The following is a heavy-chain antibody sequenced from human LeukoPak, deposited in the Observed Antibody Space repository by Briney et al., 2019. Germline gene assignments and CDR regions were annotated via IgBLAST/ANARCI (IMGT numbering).Heavy chain of an antibody. Sequence: PSETLSLTCTVSGGSIRNYYWSWIRQPPGKGLEWIGYIYYSGSTDYNPSLKSRVTISVDTSKNQFSLKLSSVTAADTAVYYCARHRGIYSSSHFDYWGQGTLVTVSS. D-gene: IGHD6-6*01. CDR3: ARHRGIYSSSHFDY. V-gene: IGHV4-59*08. CDR2: IYYSGST. CDR1: GGSIRNYY. J-gene: IGHJ4*02.